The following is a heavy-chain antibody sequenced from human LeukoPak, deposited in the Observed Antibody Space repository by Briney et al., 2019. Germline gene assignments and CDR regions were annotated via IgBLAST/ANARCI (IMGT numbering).Heavy chain of an antibody. J-gene: IGHJ6*02. CDR2: IYYSGST. D-gene: IGHD3-10*01. Sequence: KPSQTLSLTCTVSGGSISSGGYYWSWIRQHPGKGLEWIGYIYYSGSTYYNPSLKSRVTISVDTSKNQFSLKLSSVTAADTAVYYCARAPPITMVRGVETTNGMDVWGQGTTVTVSS. CDR1: GGSISSGGYY. CDR3: ARAPPITMVRGVETTNGMDV. V-gene: IGHV4-31*03.